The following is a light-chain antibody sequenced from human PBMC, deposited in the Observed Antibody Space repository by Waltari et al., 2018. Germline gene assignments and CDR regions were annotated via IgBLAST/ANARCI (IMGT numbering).Light chain of an antibody. CDR2: GAS. CDR1: QSIREY. J-gene: IGKJ4*01. Sequence: DIQMTQSPSSLSASVGEKVTITCQASQSIREYLNWYQQKPGKAPKLLIYGASSLQSGVPSRFSGSGSGTDFTIYITSLQPEDSATYYCQQSYTFGGGTKVEIK. CDR3: QQSYT. V-gene: IGKV1-39*01.